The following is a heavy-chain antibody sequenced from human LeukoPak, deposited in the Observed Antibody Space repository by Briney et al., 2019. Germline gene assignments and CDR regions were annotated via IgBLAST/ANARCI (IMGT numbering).Heavy chain of an antibody. CDR2: INHSGST. J-gene: IGHJ6*03. CDR3: ARADYMDV. CDR1: GGSFSGYY. Sequence: NPSETLSLTCAVYGGSFSGYYWSWIRQPPGKGLEWIGEINHSGSTNYNPSLKSRVTISVDTSKNQFSLKLSSGTAADTAVYYCARADYMDVWGKGTTVTVSS. V-gene: IGHV4-34*01.